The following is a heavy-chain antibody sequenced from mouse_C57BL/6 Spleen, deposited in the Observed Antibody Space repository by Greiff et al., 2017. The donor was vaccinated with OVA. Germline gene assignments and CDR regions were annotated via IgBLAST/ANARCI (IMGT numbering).Heavy chain of an antibody. CDR2: IDPNSGGT. D-gene: IGHD1-1*01. Sequence: VQLQPPGAELVKPGASVKLSCKASGYNFTSYWMHWVKQRPGRGLEWIGRIDPNSGGTKYNEKFKSKATLTVDKPSSTAYMQLSRLTSEDSAVYYCARGGTTVVGNFDYWGQGPTLTFSS. V-gene: IGHV1-72*01. CDR3: ARGGTTVVGNFDY. CDR1: GYNFTSYW. J-gene: IGHJ2*01.